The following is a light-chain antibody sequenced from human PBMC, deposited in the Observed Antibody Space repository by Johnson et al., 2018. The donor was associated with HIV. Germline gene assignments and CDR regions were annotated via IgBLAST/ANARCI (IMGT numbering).Light chain of an antibody. CDR2: DNN. J-gene: IGLJ1*01. CDR1: SSNIGNNY. Sequence: HSVLSQPPSVSAAPGQKVTISCSGSSSNIGNNYVSWYQQLPGTAPKLLIYDNNKRPSGIPDLFSGSKSGTSATLGITGLQTGDEADYYCGTWDSSLSAYVFGTGTKVTVL. CDR3: GTWDSSLSAYV. V-gene: IGLV1-51*01.